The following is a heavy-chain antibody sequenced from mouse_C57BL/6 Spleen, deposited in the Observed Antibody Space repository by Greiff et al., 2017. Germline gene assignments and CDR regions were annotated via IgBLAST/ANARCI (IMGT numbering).Heavy chain of an antibody. D-gene: IGHD2-2*01. CDR1: GYTFTSYG. CDR2: IYPRSGNT. J-gene: IGHJ1*03. V-gene: IGHV1-81*01. CDR3: ARGGYDRYFDV. Sequence: QVQLQQSGAELARPGASVKLSCKASGYTFTSYGISWVKQRTGQGLEWIGEIYPRSGNTYYNEKFKGKATLTADKSSSTAYMELRSLTSEDSAVYFCARGGYDRYFDVWGTGTTVTVSS.